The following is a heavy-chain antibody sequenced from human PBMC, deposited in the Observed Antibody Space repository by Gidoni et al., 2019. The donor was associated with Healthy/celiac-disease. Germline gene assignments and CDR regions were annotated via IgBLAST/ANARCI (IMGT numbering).Heavy chain of an antibody. CDR2: ITPSGGST. J-gene: IGHJ4*02. CDR1: GYTFTSYY. Sequence: QVQLVQSGAEVKKPGASVKASCKATGYTFTSYYMHWVRQAPGQGLEWMGRITPSGGSTSYAQKFQGRVTMTRDTSTSTVYMELSSLRSEDTAVYYCARGPRTAAALATQDYWGQGTLVTVSS. CDR3: ARGPRTAAALATQDY. V-gene: IGHV1-46*01. D-gene: IGHD2-8*02.